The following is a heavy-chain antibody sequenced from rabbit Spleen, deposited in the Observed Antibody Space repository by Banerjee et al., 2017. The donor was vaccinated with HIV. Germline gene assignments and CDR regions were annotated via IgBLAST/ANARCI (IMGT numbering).Heavy chain of an antibody. D-gene: IGHD8-1*01. CDR2: AYAGSSDST. CDR3: ARDAGASFSPYGMDL. Sequence: QEQLKETGGGLVQPGGSLTLTCTASGSDISSYAISWVRQAPGKGLEWVACAYAGSSDSTYSATWAKGRFTISKTSSTTVTLQMTSLTAADTATYFCARDAGASFSPYGMDLWGPGTLVTVS. J-gene: IGHJ6*01. CDR1: GSDISSYA. V-gene: IGHV1S45*01.